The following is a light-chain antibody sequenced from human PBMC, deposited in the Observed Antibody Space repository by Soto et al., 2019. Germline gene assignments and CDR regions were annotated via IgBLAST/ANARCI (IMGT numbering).Light chain of an antibody. J-gene: IGKJ3*01. Sequence: DIQMTQSPSSVSASIGDRVPITCRARQIIGSWLAWYQQKPGKAPTLLIYAASSLQSGVPSRFSGSGSGTDFRLTITSLQSEDSATYYCQQANSFPFTFGGGTKVDIK. CDR2: AAS. CDR1: QIIGSW. V-gene: IGKV1-12*02. CDR3: QQANSFPFT.